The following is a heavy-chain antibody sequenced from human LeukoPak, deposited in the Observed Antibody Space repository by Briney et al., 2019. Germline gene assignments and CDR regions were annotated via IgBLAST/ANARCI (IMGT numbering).Heavy chain of an antibody. D-gene: IGHD6-13*01. J-gene: IGHJ4*02. CDR1: GGSITSSSHF. CDR3: AREEASAGDY. Sequence: PSETLSLTCTVSGGSITSSSHFWAWIRQPPGKGLEWIGSIHYTGSTFYSPPLQSRVTISVDTSKNQFSLKLSSVTATDTAVYYCAREEASAGDYWGQGTLVTVSS. V-gene: IGHV4-39*01. CDR2: IHYTGST.